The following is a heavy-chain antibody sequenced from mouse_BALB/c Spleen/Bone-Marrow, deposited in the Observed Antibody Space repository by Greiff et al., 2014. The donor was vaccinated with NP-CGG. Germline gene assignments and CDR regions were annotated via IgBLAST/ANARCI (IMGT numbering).Heavy chain of an antibody. J-gene: IGHJ4*01. Sequence: EVKVEESGGGLVLPGGSLRLSCATSGFTFTDYYMSWVRQPPGKALEWLGFIRNKANGYTTEYSASVKGRFTISRDNSQSIPYLQMNTLRAEDSATYYCARDDYYAMDYWGQGTSVTVSS. V-gene: IGHV7-3*02. CDR1: GFTFTDYY. CDR2: IRNKANGYTT. CDR3: ARDDYYAMDY.